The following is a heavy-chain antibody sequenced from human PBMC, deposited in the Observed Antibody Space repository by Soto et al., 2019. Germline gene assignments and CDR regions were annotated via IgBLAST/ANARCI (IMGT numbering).Heavy chain of an antibody. D-gene: IGHD1-26*01. Sequence: QVQLVESGGGVVQPGRSLRLSCAASGFTFSTYGMHWVRQAPGMGLEWVAGIWYDGSHKDYVDSVKGRFTISRDNSKNILYLQMNSLRVEDTAVYYCARAVGPFDYWGQGTLVTVSS. CDR1: GFTFSTYG. J-gene: IGHJ4*02. CDR2: IWYDGSHK. V-gene: IGHV3-33*01. CDR3: ARAVGPFDY.